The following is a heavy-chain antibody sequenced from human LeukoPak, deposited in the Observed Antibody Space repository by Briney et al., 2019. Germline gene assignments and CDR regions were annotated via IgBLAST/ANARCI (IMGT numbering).Heavy chain of an antibody. V-gene: IGHV3-53*01. Sequence: GGSLRLSCAASGFTVSSNYMSWVRQAPGKGLEWVSVIHSGGSTYYADSVKGRFTISRDNSKNTLYLQMNSLRAEDTAVYYCASTGILWDFQHWGQGTLVTVSS. J-gene: IGHJ1*01. D-gene: IGHD3-10*01. CDR1: GFTVSSNY. CDR3: ASTGILWDFQH. CDR2: IHSGGST.